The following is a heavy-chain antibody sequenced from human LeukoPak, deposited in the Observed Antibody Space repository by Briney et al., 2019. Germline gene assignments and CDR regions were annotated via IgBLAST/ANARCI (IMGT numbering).Heavy chain of an antibody. V-gene: IGHV3-21*01. CDR3: ARDYYDSSGPIGAFDI. CDR2: ISSGSSYI. CDR1: RFTFSTYS. Sequence: PGGSLRLSCAASRFTFSTYSMNWVCQAPGKGLEWVSSISSGSSYIYYADSVKGRFTISRDNAKNSLYLQMNSLRAEDTAVYYCARDYYDSSGPIGAFDIWGQGTMVTVSS. J-gene: IGHJ3*02. D-gene: IGHD3-22*01.